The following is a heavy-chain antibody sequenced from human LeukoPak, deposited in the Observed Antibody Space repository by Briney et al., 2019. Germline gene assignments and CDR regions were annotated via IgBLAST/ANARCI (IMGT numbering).Heavy chain of an antibody. CDR3: ARDPLPYCSSTSCSKLPYYYYGMDV. V-gene: IGHV3-48*02. CDR1: GFTFSSYA. J-gene: IGHJ6*02. CDR2: ISSSSSTI. D-gene: IGHD2-2*01. Sequence: SGGSLRLSCAASGFTFSSYAMNWVRQAPGKGLEWVSYISSSSSTIYYADSVKGRSTISRDNAKNSLYLQMNSLRDVDTAVYYCARDPLPYCSSTSCSKLPYYYYGMDVWGQGTTVTVSS.